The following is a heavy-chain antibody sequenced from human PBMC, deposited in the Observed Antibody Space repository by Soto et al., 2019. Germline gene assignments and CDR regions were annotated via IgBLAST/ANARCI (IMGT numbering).Heavy chain of an antibody. CDR2: IKQDGSEK. V-gene: IGHV3-7*01. J-gene: IGHJ6*02. D-gene: IGHD1-26*01. Sequence: EVQLVESGGGLVQPGGSLRLSCAASGFTFSSYWMSWVRQAPGKGLEWVANIKQDGSEKYYVDSVKGRFTISRDNAKTSLYLQMNSLRAEDTAVYYCARNDRVGATGYYYYGMDVWGQGTTVTVSS. CDR1: GFTFSSYW. CDR3: ARNDRVGATGYYYYGMDV.